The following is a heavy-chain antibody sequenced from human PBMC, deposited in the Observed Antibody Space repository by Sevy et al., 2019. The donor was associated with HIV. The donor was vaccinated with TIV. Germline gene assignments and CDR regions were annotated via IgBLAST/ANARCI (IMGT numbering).Heavy chain of an antibody. CDR2: IKSKNNGRTK. Sequence: GGSLRLSCAASGFTFSNAWMSWVRQAPGKGLEWVGRIKSKNNGRTKDYAAPAKGRFTITRDESKNRLYLQVNSLKTEDTAIYYCTTDLKKRGLSALLDYGGKGTLFTASS. V-gene: IGHV3-15*01. CDR1: GFTFSNAW. J-gene: IGHJ4*02. CDR3: TTDLKKRGLSALLDY. D-gene: IGHD2-15*01.